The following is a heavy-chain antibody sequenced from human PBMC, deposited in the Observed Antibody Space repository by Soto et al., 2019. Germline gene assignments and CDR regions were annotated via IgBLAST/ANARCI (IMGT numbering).Heavy chain of an antibody. Sequence: LRLSCTASGFDFSGSEMNWFRQAPGKGLEWVAYITGGGGAMFHADSLKGRFSISRDNAKNSLFLEMNNLTADDAGVYYCAKVAPFILGSPFWGQGTLVTVSS. CDR1: GFDFSGSE. CDR3: AKVAPFILGSPF. J-gene: IGHJ4*02. CDR2: ITGGGGAM. D-gene: IGHD2-21*01. V-gene: IGHV3-48*03.